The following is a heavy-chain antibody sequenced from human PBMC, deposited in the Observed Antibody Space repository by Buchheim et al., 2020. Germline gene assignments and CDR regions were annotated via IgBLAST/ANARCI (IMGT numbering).Heavy chain of an antibody. V-gene: IGHV1-8*01. CDR3: AREVSMIRGLFNY. D-gene: IGHD3-10*01. J-gene: IGHJ4*02. Sequence: QVQLVQSGAEVKTPGASVKVSCKASGYTVTSYDINWVRQATGRGLEWMGWMNPNSGNPGYAQKFQGRVTMTRDTSISTVYMELSSLRSEDTAVYYCAREVSMIRGLFNYWGQGTL. CDR1: GYTVTSYD. CDR2: MNPNSGNP.